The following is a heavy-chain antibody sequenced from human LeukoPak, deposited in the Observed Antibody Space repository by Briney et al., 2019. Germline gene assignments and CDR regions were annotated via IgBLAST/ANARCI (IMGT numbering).Heavy chain of an antibody. D-gene: IGHD2-15*01. V-gene: IGHV4-39*01. CDR2: IYYSGST. CDR1: GGSISSSSYY. CDR3: ATLPWCSGGSCYSHDY. J-gene: IGHJ4*02. Sequence: PSETLSFTCTVSGGSISSSSYYWGWIRQPPGKGLEWIGSIYYSGSTYYNPSLKSRVTISVDTSKNQFSLRLSSVTAADTAVYYCATLPWCSGGSCYSHDYWGQATLVTVSP.